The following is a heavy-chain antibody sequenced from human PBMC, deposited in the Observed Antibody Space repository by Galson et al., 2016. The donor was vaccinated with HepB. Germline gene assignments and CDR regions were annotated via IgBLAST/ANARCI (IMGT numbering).Heavy chain of an antibody. CDR1: GASISRRSYS. V-gene: IGHV4-39*01. J-gene: IGHJ6*01. CDR3: LLQEHL. Sequence: SETLSLTCTVSGASISRRSYSWGCIRQPPGKGLEWIGNIYCTGITFYNPSLKSRVTISVDTSKNQVSLKLGLHQGPIGLPPGTLLQEHLWG. CDR2: IYCTGIT.